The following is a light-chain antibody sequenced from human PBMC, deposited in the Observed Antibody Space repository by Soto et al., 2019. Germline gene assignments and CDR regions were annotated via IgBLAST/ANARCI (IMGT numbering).Light chain of an antibody. CDR1: SSDVGGYNY. J-gene: IGLJ1*01. V-gene: IGLV2-8*01. CDR3: SSYAGSNNFV. CDR2: EVS. Sequence: QSALTQPPSASGSPGQSVTISCTGTSSDVGGYNYVSWYQQHPGKAPKFIIYEVSKRPSGVPDRFSGSKSGNTASLTVSGLQAEDEADYYCSSYAGSNNFVFGTGTQLTVL.